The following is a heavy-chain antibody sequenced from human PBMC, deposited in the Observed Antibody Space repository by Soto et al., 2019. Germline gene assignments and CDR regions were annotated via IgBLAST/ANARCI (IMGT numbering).Heavy chain of an antibody. CDR3: AREWGAIAAAGTGYYYGMDV. J-gene: IGHJ6*02. CDR2: IKQDGSEK. D-gene: IGHD6-13*01. CDR1: GFTFSSDW. Sequence: GGSLRLSSAASGFTFSSDWMSWVRQAPAKGLEWVANIKQDGSEKSYVASVKSRFTISRDNAKNSLYLQMNSLRAEDKAVDYCAREWGAIAAAGTGYYYGMDVWGQGTTVTVSS. V-gene: IGHV3-7*03.